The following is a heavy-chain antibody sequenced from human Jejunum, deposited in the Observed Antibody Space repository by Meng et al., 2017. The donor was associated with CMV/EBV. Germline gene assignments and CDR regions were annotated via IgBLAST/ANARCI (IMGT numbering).Heavy chain of an antibody. Sequence: SGFIFSRFGMHWVRQAPGKGLEWATFISDDGSRKYYADSVKGRFTISRDYSKNTVYLQMNSLRAEDTAIYYCARDRSSTWSSDSWGQGTLVTVSS. J-gene: IGHJ4*02. CDR3: ARDRSSTWSSDS. D-gene: IGHD6-13*01. V-gene: IGHV3-30-3*01. CDR1: GFIFSRFG. CDR2: ISDDGSRK.